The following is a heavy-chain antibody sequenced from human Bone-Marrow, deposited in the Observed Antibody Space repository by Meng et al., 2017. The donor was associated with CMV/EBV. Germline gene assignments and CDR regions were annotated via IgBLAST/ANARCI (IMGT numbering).Heavy chain of an antibody. CDR1: GFTFSSYG. CDR3: AKDIRYYYGSGTENWFDP. D-gene: IGHD3-10*01. V-gene: IGHV3-33*06. J-gene: IGHJ5*02. CDR2: IWYDGSNK. Sequence: GESLKISCAASGFTFSSYGMHWVRQAPGKGLEWVAVIWYDGSNKYYADSVKGRFTISRDNSKNTLYLQMNSLRAEDTAVYYCAKDIRYYYGSGTENWFDPWGQGTLVTVSS.